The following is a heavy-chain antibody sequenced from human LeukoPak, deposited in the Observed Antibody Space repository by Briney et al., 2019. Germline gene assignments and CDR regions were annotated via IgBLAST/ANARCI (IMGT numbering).Heavy chain of an antibody. V-gene: IGHV1-69*05. Sequence: GASVKVSCKASGGTFSSYAISWVRQAPGQGLEWMGGIIPIFGTANYAQKFQGRVTITTDESTSTAYMELSSLRSEDTAVYYCARQTVTTILQSYYYYCMDVWGKGTTVTVSS. CDR1: GGTFSSYA. CDR3: ARQTVTTILQSYYYYCMDV. CDR2: IIPIFGTA. J-gene: IGHJ6*03. D-gene: IGHD4-17*01.